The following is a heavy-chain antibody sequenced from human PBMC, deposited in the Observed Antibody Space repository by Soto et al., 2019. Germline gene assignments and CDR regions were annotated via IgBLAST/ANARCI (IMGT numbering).Heavy chain of an antibody. CDR2: ISSSGSII. V-gene: IGHV3-11*01. J-gene: IGHJ4*02. D-gene: IGHD3-22*01. CDR3: ARDLGYYDSDGYFDY. Sequence: GASLRPSSGSPGVTLSYYHLRWLRTAPGKGLEWVSYISSSGSIIYYADSVKGRFTISRDNAKNSLYLQMNSLRAEDTAVYYCARDLGYYDSDGYFDYWGQGILVTSSS. CDR1: GVTLSYYH.